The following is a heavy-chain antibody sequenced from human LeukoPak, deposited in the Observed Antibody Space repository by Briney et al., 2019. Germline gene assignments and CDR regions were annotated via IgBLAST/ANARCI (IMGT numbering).Heavy chain of an antibody. Sequence: GGSLRLSCAASGFSFGSYSMNWVRQAPGKGLEWISFVGIISDTVYYADSVKGRFTISRDNSKNTLYLQMNSLRTEDTAVYYCAKDEVTRGYYYVDVWGKGTTVTVSS. D-gene: IGHD4-11*01. CDR2: VGIISDTV. V-gene: IGHV3-48*01. J-gene: IGHJ6*03. CDR3: AKDEVTRGYYYVDV. CDR1: GFSFGSYS.